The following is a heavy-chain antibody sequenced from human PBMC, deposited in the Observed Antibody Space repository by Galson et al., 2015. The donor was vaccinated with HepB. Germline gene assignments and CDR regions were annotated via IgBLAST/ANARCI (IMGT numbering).Heavy chain of an antibody. Sequence: SVKVSCKASGDSFTKYGINWVRQAPGQGLEWMGWISANNGNTYYAQKFQGRVTMTADTSTTTVYMELRSLRSDDTAVYYCARGPQHDSWGQGTLVTVSS. D-gene: IGHD6-13*01. V-gene: IGHV1-18*04. CDR1: GDSFTKYG. J-gene: IGHJ4*02. CDR2: ISANNGNT. CDR3: ARGPQHDS.